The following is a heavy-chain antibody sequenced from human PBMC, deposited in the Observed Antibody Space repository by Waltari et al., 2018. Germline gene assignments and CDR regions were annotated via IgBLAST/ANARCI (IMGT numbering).Heavy chain of an antibody. D-gene: IGHD6-13*01. V-gene: IGHV3-23*01. Sequence: GKGLEWVSAISGSGGSTYYADPVKGRFTISRDNSKNTLYLQMNSLRAEDTAVYYCAKDRNLYSSSWGIDPWGQGTLVTVSS. CDR2: ISGSGGST. CDR3: AKDRNLYSSSWGIDP. J-gene: IGHJ5*02.